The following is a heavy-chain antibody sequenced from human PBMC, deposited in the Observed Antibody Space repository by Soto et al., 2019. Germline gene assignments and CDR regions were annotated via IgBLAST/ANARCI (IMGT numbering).Heavy chain of an antibody. Sequence: PGGSLILSCAASGFTFSSYSMNWVRQAPGKGLEWVSSISSSSSYIYYADSVKGRFTISRDNAKNSLYLQMNSLRAEDTAVYYCAREGTTSFYYYGMDVWGQGTTVTVSS. D-gene: IGHD1-1*01. J-gene: IGHJ6*02. CDR3: AREGTTSFYYYGMDV. CDR1: GFTFSSYS. CDR2: ISSSSSYI. V-gene: IGHV3-21*01.